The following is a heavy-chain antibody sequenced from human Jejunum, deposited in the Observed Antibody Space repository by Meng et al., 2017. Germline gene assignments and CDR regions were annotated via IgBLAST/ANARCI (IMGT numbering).Heavy chain of an antibody. CDR3: ARVNWTSSYWYFDL. J-gene: IGHJ2*01. D-gene: IGHD1-1*01. CDR2: IYYSGST. CDR1: GASMSSGNYY. Sequence: ESGPGLVKPSRTLSLTCTVFGASMSSGNYYWTWIRQHPGKGLEWIGYIYYSGSTYYNPSLQSLVTISIDMSENQFSLKLTSVTAADTAVYYCARVNWTSSYWYFDLWGRGTLVTVSS. V-gene: IGHV4-31*01.